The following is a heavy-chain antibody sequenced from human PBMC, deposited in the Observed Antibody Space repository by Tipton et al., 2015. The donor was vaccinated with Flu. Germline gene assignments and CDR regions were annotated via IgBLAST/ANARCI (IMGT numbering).Heavy chain of an antibody. CDR1: GGSFSGYY. Sequence: TLSLTCAVHGGSFSGYYWTWIRQTPGKGLGWIGEINHSGSTNYNPSLKSRVAISVDASKTQFSLKLTSVTAADPAVYYCARVSPRRITSIPSVMLPEGYFDHWGQGALVTVSS. D-gene: IGHD3-16*01. J-gene: IGHJ4*02. CDR3: ARVSPRRITSIPSVMLPEGYFDH. CDR2: INHSGST. V-gene: IGHV4-34*01.